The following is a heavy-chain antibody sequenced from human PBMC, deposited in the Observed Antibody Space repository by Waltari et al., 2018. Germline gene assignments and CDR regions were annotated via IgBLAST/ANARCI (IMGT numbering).Heavy chain of an antibody. Sequence: QVQLQESGPGLVKPSQTLSLTCTVSGGSISSGDYYWSWIRQPPGKGLEWIGYIYYSGRPYYNPSLKSRVTISVDTSKNQFALKLSSVTAADTAVYYCVGCSSTGPYYYYMDVWGKGTTVTISS. CDR3: VGCSSTGPYYYYMDV. V-gene: IGHV4-30-4*08. J-gene: IGHJ6*03. CDR1: GGSISSGDYY. CDR2: IYYSGRP. D-gene: IGHD2-2*01.